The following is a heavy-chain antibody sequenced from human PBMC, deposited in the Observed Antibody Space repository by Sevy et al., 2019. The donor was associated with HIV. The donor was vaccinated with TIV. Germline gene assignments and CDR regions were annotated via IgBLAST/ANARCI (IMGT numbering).Heavy chain of an antibody. Sequence: GGSLRLSCAASGFTFSSSWMHWVRQAPGKGLVWVSRINSDGSSTTYADSVKGRFTISRDNAKNTLYLQMNSLRAEDTAVYYCAKTGRYSYYYGMDVWGQRTTVTVSS. V-gene: IGHV3-74*03. CDR2: INSDGSST. J-gene: IGHJ6*02. CDR3: AKTGRYSYYYGMDV. CDR1: GFTFSSSW.